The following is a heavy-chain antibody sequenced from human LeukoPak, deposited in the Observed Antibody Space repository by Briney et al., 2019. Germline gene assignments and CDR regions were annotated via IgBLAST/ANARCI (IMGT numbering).Heavy chain of an antibody. J-gene: IGHJ4*02. CDR2: IYYSGST. D-gene: IGHD3-3*01. V-gene: IGHV4-59*01. CDR1: GGSISSYY. CDR3: ARDGGVLEWFYFDY. Sequence: SETLSLTCTVSGGSISSYYWSWIRQPPGKGLEWIGYIYYSGSTNYNPSLKSRVTISVDTSKNQFSLKLSSVTAADTAVYYCARDGGVLEWFYFDYWGQGTLVAVSS.